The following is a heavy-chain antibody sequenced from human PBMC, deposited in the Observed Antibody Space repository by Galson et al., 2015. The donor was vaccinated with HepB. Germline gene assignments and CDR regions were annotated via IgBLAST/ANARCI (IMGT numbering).Heavy chain of an antibody. J-gene: IGHJ3*02. V-gene: IGHV3-23*01. CDR3: TKDNKAYYYGSGSYSLALGAFDI. CDR1: GFTFSSYA. Sequence: SLRLSCAASGFTFSSYAMSWVRQAPGKGLEWVSAIGGSGGSTYYADSVEGRSTISRDNSKNTLYLQMNSLRAEDTAVYYCTKDNKAYYYGSGSYSLALGAFDIWGQGTMVTVSS. D-gene: IGHD3-10*01. CDR2: IGGSGGST.